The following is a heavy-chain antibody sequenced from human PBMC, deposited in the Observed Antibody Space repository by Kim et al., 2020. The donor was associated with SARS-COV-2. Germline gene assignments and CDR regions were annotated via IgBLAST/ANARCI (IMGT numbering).Heavy chain of an antibody. J-gene: IGHJ3*02. V-gene: IGHV4-31*02. D-gene: IGHD3-22*01. Sequence: SLKSRVTISVDTSKHPFSLKLSSVTAADTAVYYCARTPSTMIVVVDAFDIWGQGTMVTVSS. CDR3: ARTPSTMIVVVDAFDI.